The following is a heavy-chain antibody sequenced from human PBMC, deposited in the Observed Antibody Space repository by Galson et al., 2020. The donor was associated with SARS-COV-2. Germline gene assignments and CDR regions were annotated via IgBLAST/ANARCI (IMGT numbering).Heavy chain of an antibody. CDR3: ARPRRGSYFDDFDI. V-gene: IGHV3-30*04. Sequence: GGSLRLSCAASGFTFSSYAMHWVRQAPGKGLEWVAVISYDGSNKYYADSVKGRFTISRDNSKNTLYLQMNSLRAEDTAVYYCARPRRGSYFDDFDIWGQGTMVTVSS. D-gene: IGHD1-26*01. CDR2: ISYDGSNK. CDR1: GFTFSSYA. J-gene: IGHJ3*02.